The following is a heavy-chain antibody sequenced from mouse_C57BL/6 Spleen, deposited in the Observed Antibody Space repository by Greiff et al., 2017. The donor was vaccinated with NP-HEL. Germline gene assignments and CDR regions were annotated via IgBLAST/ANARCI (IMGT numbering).Heavy chain of an antibody. CDR1: GYTFTCYW. V-gene: IGHV1-53*01. CDR3: ARRKAHNYGTFYDMDD. Sequence: QVQLQQPGTELVKPGASVKLSCKASGYTFTCYWMHWVKQRPGQGLEWIGNINPSNGGTNYNEKFKSKATLTVDKSSSTAYMQLSGLTSEYSAVYYSARRKAHNYGTFYDMDDWGQGTSDTVSS. CDR2: INPSNGGT. D-gene: IGHD1-1*01. J-gene: IGHJ4*01.